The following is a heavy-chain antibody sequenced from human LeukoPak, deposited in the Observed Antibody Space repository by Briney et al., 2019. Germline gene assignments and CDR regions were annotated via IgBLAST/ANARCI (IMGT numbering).Heavy chain of an antibody. V-gene: IGHV1-2*02. D-gene: IGHD6-19*01. J-gene: IGHJ4*02. CDR3: ARVVLIAVAGIGLGY. CDR2: INPNSGGT. Sequence: ASVKVSCKASGYTFTGYYMHWVRQAPGQGLEWMGWINPNSGGTNYAQKFQGRVTMTRDTSISTAYMELSRLRSDDTAVYYCARVVLIAVAGIGLGYWGQGTLVTVSS. CDR1: GYTFTGYY.